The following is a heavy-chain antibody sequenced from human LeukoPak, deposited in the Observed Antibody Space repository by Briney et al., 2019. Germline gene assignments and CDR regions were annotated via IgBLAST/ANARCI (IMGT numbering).Heavy chain of an antibody. V-gene: IGHV3-23*01. CDR2: ISDSGDNK. CDR3: AGWYDSNGYA. CDR1: GFSFSTYP. D-gene: IGHD3-22*01. J-gene: IGHJ5*02. Sequence: GGSLRLSCAASGFSFSTYPMSWVRQAPGKGLDWVSAISDSGDNKQYADSVKGRFTIFRDNSKNTLYLQMNNLRVEDTAVYYCAGWYDSNGYAWGQGTLVTVSS.